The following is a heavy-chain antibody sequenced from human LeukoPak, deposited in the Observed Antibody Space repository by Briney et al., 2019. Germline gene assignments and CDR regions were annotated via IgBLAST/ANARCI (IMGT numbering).Heavy chain of an antibody. J-gene: IGHJ4*02. Sequence: SETLSLTCTVSGGSISSSNYYWGWIRQPPGKGLEWIGSIYYSGSTYYNPSLKSRVTISVDTSKNQVSLKLSSVTAADTAVYYCARRYYYDSSGYHFDYWGQGTLVTVSS. V-gene: IGHV4-39*07. CDR1: GGSISSSNYY. CDR2: IYYSGST. CDR3: ARRYYYDSSGYHFDY. D-gene: IGHD3-22*01.